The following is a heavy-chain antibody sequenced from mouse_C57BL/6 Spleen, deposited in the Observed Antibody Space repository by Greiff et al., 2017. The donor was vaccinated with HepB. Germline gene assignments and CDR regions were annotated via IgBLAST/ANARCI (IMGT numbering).Heavy chain of an antibody. V-gene: IGHV2-9-1*01. Sequence: QVQLQQSGPGLVAPSQSLSITCTVSGFSLTSYAISWVRQPPGKGLEWLGVIWTGGGTNYNSALKSRLSISKDNSKSQVFLKMNSLQTDDTARYYCARGILSPYYAMDYWGQGTSVTVSS. CDR1: GFSLTSYA. J-gene: IGHJ4*01. CDR3: ARGILSPYYAMDY. CDR2: IWTGGGT.